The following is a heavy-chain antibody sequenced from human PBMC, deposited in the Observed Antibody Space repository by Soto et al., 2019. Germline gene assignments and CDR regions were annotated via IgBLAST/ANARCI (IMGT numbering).Heavy chain of an antibody. V-gene: IGHV3-21*01. Sequence: GGSLRLSCAASGFTFSSYSMNWVRQAPGKGLEWVSSISSSSSYIYYADSVKGRFTISRDNAKNSLYLQMNSLRAEGTAVYYCAREDRIAAAGLYYYYYGMDVWGQGTTVTVSS. CDR1: GFTFSSYS. D-gene: IGHD6-13*01. CDR3: AREDRIAAAGLYYYYYGMDV. CDR2: ISSSSSYI. J-gene: IGHJ6*02.